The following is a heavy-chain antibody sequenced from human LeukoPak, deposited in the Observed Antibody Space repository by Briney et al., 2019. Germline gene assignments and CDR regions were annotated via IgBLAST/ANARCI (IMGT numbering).Heavy chain of an antibody. Sequence: SETLSLTCTVSGGSISSYYWSWIRQPPGKGLEWIGYIYYSGSTNYNPSLKSRVTISVDTSKNQFSLKLSSVTAADTAVYYCARDFGVVSHYMDVWGKGTTVTVSS. CDR1: GGSISSYY. CDR3: ARDFGVVSHYMDV. CDR2: IYYSGST. J-gene: IGHJ6*03. D-gene: IGHD3-3*01. V-gene: IGHV4-59*01.